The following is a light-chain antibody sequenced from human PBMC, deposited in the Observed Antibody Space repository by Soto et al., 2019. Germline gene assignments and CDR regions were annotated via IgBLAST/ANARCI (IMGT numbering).Light chain of an antibody. V-gene: IGKV4-1*01. J-gene: IGKJ3*01. CDR3: QQYYSTPPRGT. CDR1: QSVLYSSNNKNY. CDR2: WAS. Sequence: DIVMTQSPDSLAVSLGERATINCKSSQSVLYSSNNKNYLAWYQQKPGQPPKLLIYWASTRESGVPDRFSGSGSGTDFTLTISSLQAEDVAVYYCQQYYSTPPRGTFGPGNKVDIK.